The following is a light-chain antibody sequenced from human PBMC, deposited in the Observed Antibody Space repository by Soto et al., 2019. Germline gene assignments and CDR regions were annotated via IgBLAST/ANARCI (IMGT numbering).Light chain of an antibody. CDR3: GTWDTSLNAYV. V-gene: IGLV1-51*01. CDR2: DNN. Sequence: QSVLTQPPSVSAAPGQKVTISCSGSSSNIGNNFVSWYQQLPKTAPKLLIFDNNKRTSGIPDRFSGSKSGTSATLGITGLQTGDEADYYCGTWDTSLNAYVFGSGTKVTVL. CDR1: SSNIGNNF. J-gene: IGLJ1*01.